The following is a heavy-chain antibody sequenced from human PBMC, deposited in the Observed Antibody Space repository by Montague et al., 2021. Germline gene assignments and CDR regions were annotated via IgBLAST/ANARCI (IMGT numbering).Heavy chain of an antibody. Sequence: SLRLSCAASGFTVSNNYMRWVRQAPGKGLEWVSAIYSGGGTDYADSVKGRFTISRDNSKNTVYLQMTSLRAEDTAVYYCARERDEPWGQGTMVTVSS. J-gene: IGHJ3*01. CDR3: ARERDEP. V-gene: IGHV3-53*01. CDR2: IYSGGGT. CDR1: GFTVSNNY. D-gene: IGHD2-21*02.